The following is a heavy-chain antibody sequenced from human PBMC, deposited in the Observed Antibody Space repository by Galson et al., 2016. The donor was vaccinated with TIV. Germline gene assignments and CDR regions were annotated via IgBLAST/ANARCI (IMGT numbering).Heavy chain of an antibody. CDR3: VRDRPSEDYYGD. CDR1: GFTFSDAW. CDR2: IKSKAAGGAT. D-gene: IGHD2-15*01. Sequence: SLRLSCAASGFTFSDAWMTWVRQAPGKGLEWVGRIKSKAAGGATDYGAPVKGRFTISRDDSGSTLYPQMNSLKTEDTALYFCVRDRPSEDYYGDWGQGALVTVSS. J-gene: IGHJ4*02. V-gene: IGHV3-15*05.